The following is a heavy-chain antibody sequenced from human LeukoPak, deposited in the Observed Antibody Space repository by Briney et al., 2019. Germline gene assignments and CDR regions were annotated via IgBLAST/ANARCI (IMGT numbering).Heavy chain of an antibody. J-gene: IGHJ4*02. CDR3: ARVHGAYPFDS. CDR1: GFTFDDYA. Sequence: GGSLRLSCAASGFTFDDYAMHWVRQAPGKGLEWVSGISWNSGSIGYADSVKGRFTISRDNAKNSLYLQMNSLRAEDTAVYYCARVHGAYPFDSWGQGTLVTVSS. D-gene: IGHD4/OR15-4a*01. V-gene: IGHV3-9*01. CDR2: ISWNSGSI.